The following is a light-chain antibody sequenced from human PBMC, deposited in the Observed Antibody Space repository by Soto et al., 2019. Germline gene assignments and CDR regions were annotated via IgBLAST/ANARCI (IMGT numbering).Light chain of an antibody. CDR3: QVWDSSSDHRV. CDR1: NIGSKS. Sequence: SYELTQPPSVSVAPGQTAWITCGGDNIGSKSVHWYQQKPGQAPVMVVYDDSNRPSGIPERFSGSNSGNTATLTIIRVEAGDEADYYCQVWDSSSDHRVFGTGTKLTVL. J-gene: IGLJ1*01. V-gene: IGLV3-21*02. CDR2: DDS.